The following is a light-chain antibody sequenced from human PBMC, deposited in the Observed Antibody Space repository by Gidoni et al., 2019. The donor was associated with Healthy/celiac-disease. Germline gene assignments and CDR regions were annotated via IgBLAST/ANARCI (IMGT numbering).Light chain of an antibody. Sequence: QSALTQPPSASGSPGQPVTISCTGTSSDVGDYNYVSWYQQHPGKAPKLMIYEVSKRPSGVPDRFSGSKSGNTASLTVSGIQAEDEADYYCSSYAGSNNYVFGTGTKVTVL. CDR3: SSYAGSNNYV. V-gene: IGLV2-8*01. CDR2: EVS. J-gene: IGLJ1*01. CDR1: SSDVGDYNY.